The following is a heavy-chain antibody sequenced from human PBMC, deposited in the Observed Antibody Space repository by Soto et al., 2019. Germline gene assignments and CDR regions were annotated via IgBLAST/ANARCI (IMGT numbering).Heavy chain of an antibody. CDR3: ARVQSTGTVS. D-gene: IGHD1-1*01. CDR2: INGDGSIT. Sequence: GGSLRLSCAASGFTLSSHWMHWVRQAPGKGLVWVSRINGDGSITTYADSVKGRFTISRDNAKNTLYLQMNSLRAEDTAVYYCARVQSTGTVSWGQGNMVTVSS. CDR1: GFTLSSHW. J-gene: IGHJ5*02. V-gene: IGHV3-74*01.